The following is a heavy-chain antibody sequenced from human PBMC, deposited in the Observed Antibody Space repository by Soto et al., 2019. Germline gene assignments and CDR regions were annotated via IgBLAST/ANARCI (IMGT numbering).Heavy chain of an antibody. V-gene: IGHV4-39*01. CDR3: ARRLYYDSSGFEGGGMDV. CDR1: GGSISSSSYY. Sequence: QLQLQESGPGLVKPSETLSLTCTVSGGSISSSSYYWGWIRQPPGKGLEWIGSIYYSGSTYYNPSLKSRSTTPADTSKHQFSLKLSSVTAADTAVYYCARRLYYDSSGFEGGGMDVWGQGTTVTVSS. D-gene: IGHD3-22*01. CDR2: IYYSGST. J-gene: IGHJ6*02.